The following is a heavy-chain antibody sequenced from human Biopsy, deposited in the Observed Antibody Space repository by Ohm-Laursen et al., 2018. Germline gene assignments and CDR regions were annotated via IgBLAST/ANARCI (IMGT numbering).Heavy chain of an antibody. Sequence: AASVKVSCKVSGYSFTSYYMHWVRQAPGQGLEWMGGIIPMFGTANYAQMFQGRVTISADESTSTSYMELSSLTTEDTAIYYCARGPHSGSHSCFDYWGRGTLVTVSS. CDR1: GYSFTSYY. CDR3: ARGPHSGSHSCFDY. V-gene: IGHV1-69*13. J-gene: IGHJ4*02. D-gene: IGHD1-26*01. CDR2: IIPMFGTA.